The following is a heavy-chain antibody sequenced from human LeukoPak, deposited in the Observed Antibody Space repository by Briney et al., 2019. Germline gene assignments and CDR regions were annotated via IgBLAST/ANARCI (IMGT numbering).Heavy chain of an antibody. Sequence: GGSLRLSCAASGITFIKYSMTWVRQAPGKGLEWVGFIRSKAYGGTTEYAASVKGRFTISRDDSKSIAYLQMNSLKTEDTAVYYCTRTGYSSGWYLEDYYYMDVWGKGTTVTISS. J-gene: IGHJ6*03. CDR2: IRSKAYGGTT. D-gene: IGHD6-19*01. CDR3: TRTGYSSGWYLEDYYYMDV. CDR1: GITFIKYS. V-gene: IGHV3-49*04.